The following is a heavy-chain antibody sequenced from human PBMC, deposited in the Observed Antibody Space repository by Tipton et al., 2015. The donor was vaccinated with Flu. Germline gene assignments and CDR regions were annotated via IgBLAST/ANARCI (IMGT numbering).Heavy chain of an antibody. D-gene: IGHD3-3*01. V-gene: IGHV4-61*02. J-gene: IGHJ5*02. CDR1: GGSITSGSYY. CDR3: SREGDNFWCAYRES. Sequence: LRLSCSVSGGSITSGSYYWSWIRQPAGKGLEWIGRIYTSGSVNTDPSLDSRLTISMDPSRNQFSLRLTSVTAADTAVYFCSREGDNFWCAYRESWGQGILVTVSS. CDR2: IYTSGSV.